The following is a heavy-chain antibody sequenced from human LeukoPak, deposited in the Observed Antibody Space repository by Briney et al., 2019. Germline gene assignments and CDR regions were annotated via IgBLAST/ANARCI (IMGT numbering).Heavy chain of an antibody. CDR1: GYTFTSYY. D-gene: IGHD3-3*01. CDR2: INPSGGST. CDR3: AGSGSSIFGVAERLNWFDP. Sequence: ASVKVSCEASGYTFTSYYMHWVRQAPGQGLEWMGIINPSGGSTSYAQKFQGRVTMTRDMSTSTVYMELSSLRSEDTAVYYCAGSGSSIFGVAERLNWFDPWGQGTLVTVSS. J-gene: IGHJ5*02. V-gene: IGHV1-46*01.